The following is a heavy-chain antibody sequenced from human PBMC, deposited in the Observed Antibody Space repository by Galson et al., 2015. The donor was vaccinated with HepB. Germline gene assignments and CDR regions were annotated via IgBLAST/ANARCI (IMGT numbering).Heavy chain of an antibody. V-gene: IGHV4-31*03. CDR1: GGSISSGGYY. Sequence: TLSLTCTVSGGSISSGGYYWSWIRQHPGKGLEWIGYIYYSGSTYYNPSLKSRVTISVDTSKNQFSLKLSSVTAADTAVYYCARERDFWSPTGYYYYMDVWGKGTTVTVSS. CDR2: IYYSGST. J-gene: IGHJ6*03. D-gene: IGHD3-3*01. CDR3: ARERDFWSPTGYYYYMDV.